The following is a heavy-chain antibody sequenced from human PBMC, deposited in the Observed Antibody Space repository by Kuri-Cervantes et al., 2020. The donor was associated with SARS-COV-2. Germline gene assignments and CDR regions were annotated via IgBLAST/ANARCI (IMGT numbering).Heavy chain of an antibody. CDR3: ARAGITGTTFYFDY. V-gene: IGHV3-30*03. Sequence: GGSLRLSCAASGFTFSSYGMHWVRQAPGKGLEWVAVISYDGSNKYYADSVKGRFTVSRDNSKNTLYLQMNSLRAEDTAVYYCARAGITGTTFYFDYWGQGTLATFSS. J-gene: IGHJ4*02. CDR2: ISYDGSNK. D-gene: IGHD1-7*01. CDR1: GFTFSSYG.